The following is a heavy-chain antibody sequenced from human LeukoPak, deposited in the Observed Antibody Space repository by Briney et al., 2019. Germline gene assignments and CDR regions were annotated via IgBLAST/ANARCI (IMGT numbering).Heavy chain of an antibody. D-gene: IGHD3-22*01. J-gene: IGHJ6*03. Sequence: PSETLSLTCAVYGGSFSENYWTWIRQPPGKGLEVIGEINHSGTTNYNPSLKSRVTLSVDTSKNQFSLRVKSVTAADTAVYYCARGLYHYDTSGYSASKYYMDVWGKGTTVTVSS. CDR2: INHSGTT. V-gene: IGHV4-34*01. CDR1: GGSFSENY. CDR3: ARGLYHYDTSGYSASKYYMDV.